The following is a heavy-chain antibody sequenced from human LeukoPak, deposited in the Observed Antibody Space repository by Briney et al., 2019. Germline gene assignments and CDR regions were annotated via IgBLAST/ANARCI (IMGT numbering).Heavy chain of an antibody. CDR3: ARYGAYDFAY. Sequence: GGSLRLSCAASGFTFSSHWMSWVRQAPGKGLEWVAIIKPDGSEKAYVDPVKGRSTISRDNAKNSLYLQMNSLRAEDTAVYYCARYGAYDFAYWGQGTLVTVSS. J-gene: IGHJ4*02. D-gene: IGHD3-3*01. CDR2: IKPDGSEK. CDR1: GFTFSSHW. V-gene: IGHV3-7*01.